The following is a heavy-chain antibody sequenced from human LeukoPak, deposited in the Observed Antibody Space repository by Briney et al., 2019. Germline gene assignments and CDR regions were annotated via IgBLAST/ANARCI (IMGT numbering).Heavy chain of an antibody. J-gene: IGHJ5*02. CDR2: ISPYNENR. D-gene: IGHD6-6*01. V-gene: IGHV1-18*01. CDR3: ARGDISSSSLVWFDP. CDR1: GYTFIRNG. Sequence: ASVKVSCKASGYTFIRNGISWVRQAPGQGLEWMGWISPYNENRKYLQKLQGRVTLSTDTSTSTAYMELRSLTSDDTAVYYCARGDISSSSLVWFDPWGQGTLVTVSS.